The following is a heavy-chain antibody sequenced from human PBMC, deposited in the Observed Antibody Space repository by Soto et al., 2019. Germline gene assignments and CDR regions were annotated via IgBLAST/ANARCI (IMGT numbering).Heavy chain of an antibody. V-gene: IGHV4-59*01. CDR2: IYYTGST. Sequence: AETLSLTCTVSSGSISTYYWSWIRQPPGKGLEWIGYIYYTGSTNYNPSLKTRVAISMDTSKNQFSLNLSSVTAADTAVYYCAGAPNWDYFDFWGLGTLVTVSS. D-gene: IGHD7-27*01. CDR1: SGSISTYY. J-gene: IGHJ4*02. CDR3: AGAPNWDYFDF.